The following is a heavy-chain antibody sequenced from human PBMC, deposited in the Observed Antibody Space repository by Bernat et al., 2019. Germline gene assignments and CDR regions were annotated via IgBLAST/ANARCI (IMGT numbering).Heavy chain of an antibody. CDR1: GLTVSTNY. Sequence: VQLVESGGGLVQPGGSLRLSCAASGLTVSTNYMSWFRQAPGRGLEWVSLIHSGGSTYYADSVKGRFTISRDHSKNTLYLQMNSLRAEDTAVYYCARDHLAPRPGWFDPWGQGTLVTVSS. CDR2: IHSGGST. D-gene: IGHD6-6*01. J-gene: IGHJ5*02. CDR3: ARDHLAPRPGWFDP. V-gene: IGHV3-66*01.